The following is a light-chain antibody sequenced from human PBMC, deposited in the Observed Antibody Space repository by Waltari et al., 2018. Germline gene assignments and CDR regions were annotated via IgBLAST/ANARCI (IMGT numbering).Light chain of an antibody. CDR2: DAS. V-gene: IGKV1-33*01. CDR1: QDISIY. CDR3: QQYKDLPRT. J-gene: IGKJ1*01. Sequence: DIQMTQSPSSMSASVADRVPITCQASQDISIYLSWYQQKPGKAPKVLIYDASNLETGVPSRFTGSRSGTDFTFTISSLQPEDIATYYCQQYKDLPRTFGQGTKVEI.